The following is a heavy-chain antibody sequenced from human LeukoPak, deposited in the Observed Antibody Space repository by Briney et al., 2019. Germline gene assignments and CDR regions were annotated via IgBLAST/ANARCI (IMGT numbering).Heavy chain of an antibody. V-gene: IGHV3-33*01. J-gene: IGHJ4*02. CDR1: GFTFSSYG. Sequence: GRSLRLSCAASGFTFSSYGMHWVRQAPGKGLEWVAVIWYDGSNKYYADSVKGRFTISRDNSKNTLYLQMNSLRAEDTAVYYCAREVKYYDSSGYYYGTYYFDYWGQGTLVTVSS. D-gene: IGHD3-22*01. CDR3: AREVKYYDSSGYYYGTYYFDY. CDR2: IWYDGSNK.